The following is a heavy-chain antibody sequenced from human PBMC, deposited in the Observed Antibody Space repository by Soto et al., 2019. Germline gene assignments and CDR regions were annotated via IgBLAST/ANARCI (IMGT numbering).Heavy chain of an antibody. J-gene: IGHJ4*02. Sequence: HPGGSLRLSCSASGFTFSSYSMNWVRQAPGKGLEWISYISSSSSVIYYADSVKGRSTISRDNAKNSLSLQMNSLRDEDTAVYYCARDVCCGSYLHFDYWGQGTLVTVSS. CDR2: ISSSSSVI. D-gene: IGHD1-26*01. CDR3: ARDVCCGSYLHFDY. V-gene: IGHV3-48*02. CDR1: GFTFSSYS.